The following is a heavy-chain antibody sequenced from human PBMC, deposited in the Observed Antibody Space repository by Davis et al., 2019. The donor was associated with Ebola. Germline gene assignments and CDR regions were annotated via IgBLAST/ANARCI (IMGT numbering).Heavy chain of an antibody. CDR1: GFTFSSYW. CDR2: INSDGSST. V-gene: IGHV3-74*01. Sequence: GESLKISCAASGFTFSSYWMHWVRQAPGKGLVWVSRINSDGSSTSYADSVKGRFTISRHNSKNTLYLQMNSLRAEDTAVYYCARGDFDGMDVWGQGTTVTVSS. J-gene: IGHJ6*02. CDR3: ARGDFDGMDV. D-gene: IGHD3-3*01.